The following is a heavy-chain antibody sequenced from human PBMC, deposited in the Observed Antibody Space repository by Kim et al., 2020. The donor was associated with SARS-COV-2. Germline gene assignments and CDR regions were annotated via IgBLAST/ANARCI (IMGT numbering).Heavy chain of an antibody. Sequence: GGSLRLSCAASGFTFDSYPMTWVRQAPGKGLEWLAAIRDTGRATYYADSVRGRFTISSDSSKNTLYLQMNSLRAEDTGVYYCGRGYLTVTTHVSYDMEVCGQGTTLTVAS. CDR1: GFTFDSYP. D-gene: IGHD4-17*01. CDR2: IRDTGRAT. CDR3: GRGYLTVTTHVSYDMEV. J-gene: IGHJ6*02. V-gene: IGHV3-23*01.